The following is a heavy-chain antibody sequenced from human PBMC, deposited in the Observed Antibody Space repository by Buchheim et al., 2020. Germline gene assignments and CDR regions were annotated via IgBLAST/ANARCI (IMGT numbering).Heavy chain of an antibody. V-gene: IGHV3-11*01. CDR3: ARESDRDGYKNDY. CDR1: GFTFSGYS. CDR2: ISGSGVTT. D-gene: IGHD5-24*01. J-gene: IGHJ4*02. Sequence: QVYLVESGGGLVKPGGSLRLSCAASGFTFSGYSMSWIRQAPGKGLEWLSYISGSGVTTYYADSVKGRFTISRDNGKNSLYLQIDSLRADDTAVYYCARESDRDGYKNDYWGQGTL.